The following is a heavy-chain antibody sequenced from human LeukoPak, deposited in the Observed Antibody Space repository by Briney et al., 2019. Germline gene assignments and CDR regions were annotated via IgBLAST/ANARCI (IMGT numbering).Heavy chain of an antibody. Sequence: PSETLSLTCAVYGGSFSGYYWGWIRQPPGKGLEWIGSINYSGSTYSNPSLKSRVTISVDTSKNQFSLKLSSVTAADTAVYYCASGIKVMSGSYSLVNTLEWGQGTLVTVSS. J-gene: IGHJ4*02. CDR2: INYSGST. CDR1: GGSFSGYY. V-gene: IGHV4-34*01. CDR3: ASGIKVMSGSYSLVNTLE. D-gene: IGHD1-26*01.